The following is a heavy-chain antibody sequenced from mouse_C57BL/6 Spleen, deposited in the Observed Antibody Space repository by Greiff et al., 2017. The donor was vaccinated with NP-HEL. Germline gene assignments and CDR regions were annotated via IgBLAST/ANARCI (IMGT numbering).Heavy chain of an antibody. CDR1: GYTFTDYN. J-gene: IGHJ3*01. V-gene: IGHV1-22*01. Sequence: EVQLQQSGPELVKPGASVKMSCKASGYTFTDYNMHWVKQSHGKSLEWIGYINPNNGGTSYNPKFKGKATLTVNKSSSTAYMELRSLTSEDSAVYYCAREGYYGSSSWFAYWGQGTLVTVSA. CDR2: INPNNGGT. D-gene: IGHD1-1*01. CDR3: AREGYYGSSSWFAY.